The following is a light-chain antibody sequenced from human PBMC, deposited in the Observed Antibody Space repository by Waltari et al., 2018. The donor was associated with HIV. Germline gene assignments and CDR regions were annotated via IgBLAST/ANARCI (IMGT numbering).Light chain of an antibody. V-gene: IGKV1-33*01. J-gene: IGKJ5*01. CDR2: DVS. CDR3: QQYENLPIT. CDR1: QDISKY. Sequence: DIQMTQSPSSLSASIGDRVTITCQASQDISKYLNWYHQKPGKAPKVVIYDVSNLETGVPSRFSGSGSGTHFTFTISSLQPEDIATYHCQQYENLPITFGQGTRVEI.